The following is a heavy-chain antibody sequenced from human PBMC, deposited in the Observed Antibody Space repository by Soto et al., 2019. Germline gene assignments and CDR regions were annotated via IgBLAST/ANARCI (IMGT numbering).Heavy chain of an antibody. V-gene: IGHV2-5*02. CDR3: AWLPCSGGSCYSFSFSGMDV. CDR2: IYWDDDK. Sequence: QITLKESGPTLVKPTQTLTLTCTFSGFSLSTSGVGVARIRQPPGKALEWLALIYWDDDKRYRPSLESRLTFTTGPSEIQVVLTVTNLDSVDTATYYCAWLPCSGGSCYSFSFSGMDVWGPGPTVTVSS. CDR1: GFSLSTSGVG. D-gene: IGHD2-15*01. J-gene: IGHJ6*02.